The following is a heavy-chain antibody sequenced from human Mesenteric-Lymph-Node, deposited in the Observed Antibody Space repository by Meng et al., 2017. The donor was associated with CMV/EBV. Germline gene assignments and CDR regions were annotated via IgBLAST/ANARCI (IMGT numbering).Heavy chain of an antibody. CDR2: IYYSGST. D-gene: IGHD6-19*01. J-gene: IGHJ4*02. CDR1: SISSGGYY. CDR3: ARSRPTYSSGWSNYFDY. V-gene: IGHV4-31*02. Sequence: SISSGGYYWSWIRQHPGKGLGWIGYIYYSGSTYYNPSLKSRVTISVDTSKNQFSLKLSSVTAADTAVYYCARSRPTYSSGWSNYFDYWGQGTLVTVSS.